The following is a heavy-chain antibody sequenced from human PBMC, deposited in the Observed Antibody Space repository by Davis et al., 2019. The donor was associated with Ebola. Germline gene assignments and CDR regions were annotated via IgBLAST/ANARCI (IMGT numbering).Heavy chain of an antibody. J-gene: IGHJ4*02. V-gene: IGHV4-34*01. CDR1: GGSFSGYY. Sequence: PSETLSLTCAVYGGSFSGYYWSWIRQTPGKGLEWIGEGSHSGSTNSNPSLKSRVTISLDTSKNQFSLKLNSVTAADTAVYYCARQFPHITIFGVVINWGQGTLVTVSS. CDR3: ARQFPHITIFGVVIN. D-gene: IGHD3-3*01. CDR2: GSHSGST.